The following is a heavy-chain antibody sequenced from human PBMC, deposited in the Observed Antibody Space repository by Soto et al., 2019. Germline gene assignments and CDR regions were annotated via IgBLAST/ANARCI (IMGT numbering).Heavy chain of an antibody. D-gene: IGHD2-21*01. CDR1: GGSISSSSYY. CDR2: IYYSGST. CDR3: LAHPYSYL. J-gene: IGHJ4*02. V-gene: IGHV4-39*07. Sequence: SETLSLTCTVSGGSISSSSYYWGWIRQPPGKGLEWIGSIYYSGSTYYNPSLKSRVTISVDTSKNQFSLKTEDTAVYYCTHLLSLAHPYSYLWGQGTQVTVSS.